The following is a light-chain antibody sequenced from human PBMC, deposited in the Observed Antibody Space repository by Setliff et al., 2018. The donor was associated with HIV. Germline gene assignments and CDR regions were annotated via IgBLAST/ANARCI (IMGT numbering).Light chain of an antibody. CDR3: NSYTSSSTYV. CDR1: SSDVGGYNY. J-gene: IGLJ1*01. V-gene: IGLV2-14*03. Sequence: QSVLTQPASVSGSPGQSITISCTGTSSDVGGYNYVSWYQHHPGKAPKLMIYDVSKRPSGLSNRFPGSKSGNSASLTISGLQAEDEADYYCNSYTSSSTYVFGTGTKVTVL. CDR2: DVS.